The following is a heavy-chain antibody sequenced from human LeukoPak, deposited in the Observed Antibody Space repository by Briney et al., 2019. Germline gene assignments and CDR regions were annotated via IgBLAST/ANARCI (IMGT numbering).Heavy chain of an antibody. D-gene: IGHD5-18*01. CDR3: ARYSPNWYFDL. Sequence: PSETLSLTCTVSGGSISSYYWSWIRQPPGKGLEWIGYISYSGSTNYNPSLKSRVTISVDTSKNQFSLKLSSVTAADTAVYYCARYSPNWYFDLWGRGTLVTVSS. CDR1: GGSISSYY. CDR2: ISYSGST. V-gene: IGHV4-59*08. J-gene: IGHJ2*01.